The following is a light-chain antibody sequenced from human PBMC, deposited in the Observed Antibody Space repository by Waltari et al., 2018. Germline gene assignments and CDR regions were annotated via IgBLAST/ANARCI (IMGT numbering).Light chain of an antibody. Sequence: QSALTQPPSASGSPGQSVTISCTGTSSDVDYYNYVSWYQHHPGKAPKLMIYDVSKRPSGVPDRFSGSKSGNTASLTVSGLQAGDEADYYCSSYAGSNILFGGGTKLTVL. CDR3: SSYAGSNIL. J-gene: IGLJ2*01. V-gene: IGLV2-8*01. CDR1: SSDVDYYNY. CDR2: DVS.